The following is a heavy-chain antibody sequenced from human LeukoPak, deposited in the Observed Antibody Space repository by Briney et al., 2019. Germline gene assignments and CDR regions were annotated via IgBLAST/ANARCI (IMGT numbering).Heavy chain of an antibody. CDR3: ASFDRYT. CDR2: IGTTGSTR. CDR1: GFTFSSYS. Sequence: GGSLRLSCAASGFTFSSYSMNWVRQAPGKGLEWVSYIGTTGSTRYYADSVKGRFTISRDNAKNSLYLQMNSLRAEDTAVYYCASFDRYTWGQGTLVTVSS. V-gene: IGHV3-48*01. J-gene: IGHJ5*02. D-gene: IGHD1-1*01.